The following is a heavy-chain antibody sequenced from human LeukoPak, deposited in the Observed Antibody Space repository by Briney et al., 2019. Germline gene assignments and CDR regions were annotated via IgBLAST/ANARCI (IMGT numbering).Heavy chain of an antibody. Sequence: GGSLRLSCATSGFTFRRYGMSWVRQAPGKGLEYVSAISSNGGSTYYANSVKGRFTISRDNSKNTLYLQMGSLRAEDMAVYYCARDYGSGSPNPNWFDPWGQGTLVTVSS. J-gene: IGHJ5*02. CDR2: ISSNGGST. D-gene: IGHD3-10*01. CDR3: ARDYGSGSPNPNWFDP. V-gene: IGHV3-64*01. CDR1: GFTFRRYG.